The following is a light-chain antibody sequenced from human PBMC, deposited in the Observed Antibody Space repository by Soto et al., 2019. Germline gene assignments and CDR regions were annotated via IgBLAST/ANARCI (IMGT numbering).Light chain of an antibody. CDR3: MQSLQFPWA. V-gene: IGKV2D-29*02. CDR1: QSLLHSDGKTY. J-gene: IGKJ1*01. CDR2: DVS. Sequence: IVMTQTPLSLSVTPGQPASISCKSSQSLLHSDGKTYLFWYLQKPGQSPQLLIYDVSNRFSGAPVRFSGSGSGTDFTLKISRVEAEDVGVYYCMQSLQFPWAFGQGTRLEIK.